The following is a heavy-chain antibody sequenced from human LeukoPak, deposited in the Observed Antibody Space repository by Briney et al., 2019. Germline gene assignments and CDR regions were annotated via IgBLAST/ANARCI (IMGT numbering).Heavy chain of an antibody. D-gene: IGHD3-22*01. CDR2: IIPILGIA. V-gene: IGHV1-69*04. Sequence: SVKVSCKASGGTFSSYAISWVRQAPGQGLEWMGRIIPILGIANYAQKFQGRVTITADKSTSTAYMELSSLRSEDTAVYYCARDPIESMIVVVTPGLSAFDIWGQGTMVTVSS. J-gene: IGHJ3*02. CDR3: ARDPIESMIVVVTPGLSAFDI. CDR1: GGTFSSYA.